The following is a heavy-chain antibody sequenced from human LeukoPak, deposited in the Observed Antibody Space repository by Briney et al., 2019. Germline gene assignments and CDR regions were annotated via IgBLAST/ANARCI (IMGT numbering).Heavy chain of an antibody. CDR3: AKEDIGAVIPAIDY. J-gene: IGHJ4*02. Sequence: GGSLRLSCAASGFTFDDYGMSWVRQAPGKGLEWVSGINWNGGSTGYADSVKGRFTISRDNAKNSLYLQMNSLRAEDTAIYYRAKEDIGAVIPAIDYWGQGTLVTVSS. CDR1: GFTFDDYG. V-gene: IGHV3-20*04. D-gene: IGHD2-2*01. CDR2: INWNGGST.